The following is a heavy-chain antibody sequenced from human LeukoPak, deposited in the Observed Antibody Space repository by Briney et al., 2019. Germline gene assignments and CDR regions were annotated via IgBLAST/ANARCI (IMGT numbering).Heavy chain of an antibody. V-gene: IGHV1-69*05. D-gene: IGHD6-13*01. CDR2: IIPIFGTA. CDR3: ARGRQQLVPFDY. J-gene: IGHJ4*02. Sequence: SVKVSCKASGGTFSSYDISWVRQAPGQGLEWMGGIIPIFGTANYAQKFQGRVTITTDESTSTAYMELSSLRSEDTAVYYRARGRQQLVPFDYWGQGTLVTASS. CDR1: GGTFSSYD.